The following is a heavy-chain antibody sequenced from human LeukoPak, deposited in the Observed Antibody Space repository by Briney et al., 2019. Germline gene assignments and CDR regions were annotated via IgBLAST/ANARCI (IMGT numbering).Heavy chain of an antibody. D-gene: IGHD3-9*01. J-gene: IGHJ4*02. CDR2: IVGSGGST. CDR1: GFTFSSNG. CDR3: AKWGDYDILTGYYDSDY. Sequence: GGSLRLSCAASGFTFSSNGMNWVRQAPGKGLEWVSAIVGSGGSTYYADSVKGRFTISRDNPKNTLYLQMNSLRAEDTAVYYCAKWGDYDILTGYYDSDYWGQGTLVTVSS. V-gene: IGHV3-23*01.